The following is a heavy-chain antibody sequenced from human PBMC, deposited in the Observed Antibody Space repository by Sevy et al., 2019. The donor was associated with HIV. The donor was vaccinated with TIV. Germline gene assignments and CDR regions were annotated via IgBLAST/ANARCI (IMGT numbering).Heavy chain of an antibody. CDR3: ITDPAYRGYDEEVINYYFYGMDV. CDR1: GFTFSSAW. J-gene: IGHJ6*02. V-gene: IGHV3-15*01. D-gene: IGHD5-12*01. Sequence: GGSLRLSCTASGFTFSSAWMSWVRQAPGKGLEWVGRIKSEFDGGAIDYAAPVKGRFTISREDSKNSVYQQMNSLKTDETAVYYCITDPAYRGYDEEVINYYFYGMDVWGQGTTVTVSS. CDR2: IKSEFDGGAI.